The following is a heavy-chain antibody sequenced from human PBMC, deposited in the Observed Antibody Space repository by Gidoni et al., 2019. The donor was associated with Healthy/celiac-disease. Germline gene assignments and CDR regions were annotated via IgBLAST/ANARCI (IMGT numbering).Heavy chain of an antibody. Sequence: EVQLVQSGAEVKKPGASLKISCKGSGYSFTSYWIGWVRQMPGKGLEWMGIIYPGDSDTRYSPSFQGQVTISADKSISTAYLQWSSLKASDTAMYYCARPVGEMATIGDHFDYWGQGTLVTVSS. CDR1: GYSFTSYW. CDR3: ARPVGEMATIGDHFDY. CDR2: IYPGDSDT. J-gene: IGHJ4*02. D-gene: IGHD5-12*01. V-gene: IGHV5-51*01.